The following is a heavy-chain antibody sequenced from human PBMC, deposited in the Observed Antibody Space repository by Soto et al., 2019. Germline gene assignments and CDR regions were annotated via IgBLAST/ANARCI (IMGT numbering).Heavy chain of an antibody. D-gene: IGHD1-1*01. CDR2: ISVTGSGT. Sequence: EVQLLESGGGLVQPGGSLGLSCAASGFTFSSYDMSWVRQAPGKGLEYVSSISVTGSGTYYADSVKGKFTISRDNSKNTLYLQMNSLGVEDTAVYYCARARTTKSRDYWGQGTLVTVSS. V-gene: IGHV3-23*01. CDR1: GFTFSSYD. CDR3: ARARTTKSRDY. J-gene: IGHJ4*02.